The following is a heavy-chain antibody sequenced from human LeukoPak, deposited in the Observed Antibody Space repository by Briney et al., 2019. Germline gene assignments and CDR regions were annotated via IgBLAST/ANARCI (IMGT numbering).Heavy chain of an antibody. J-gene: IGHJ4*02. CDR1: GDSISNSRHY. CDR3: ARDGVVTMELDY. D-gene: IGHD4/OR15-4a*01. V-gene: IGHV4-61*02. Sequence: KASETLSLTCTVSGDSISNSRHYWSWIRQPAGKGLEWIGRIYPSGNTNYNPSLKSRVTISLDTSKNQFSLILRSVTATDTAIYYCARDGVVTMELDYWGQGTLVTVSS. CDR2: IYPSGNT.